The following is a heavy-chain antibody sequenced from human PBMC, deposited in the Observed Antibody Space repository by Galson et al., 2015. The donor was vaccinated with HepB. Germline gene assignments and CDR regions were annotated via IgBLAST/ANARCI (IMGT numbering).Heavy chain of an antibody. CDR2: IIPIFGTA. V-gene: IGHV1-69*13. D-gene: IGHD2-15*01. J-gene: IGHJ5*02. CDR3: ATSLRGYCSGGSCYGFDP. CDR1: GGTFGSYA. Sequence: SVKVSCKASGGTFGSYAISWVRQAPGQGLEWMGGIIPIFGTANYAQKFQGRVTITADESTSTAYMELSSLRSEDTAVYYCATSLRGYCSGGSCYGFDPWGQGTLVTVSS.